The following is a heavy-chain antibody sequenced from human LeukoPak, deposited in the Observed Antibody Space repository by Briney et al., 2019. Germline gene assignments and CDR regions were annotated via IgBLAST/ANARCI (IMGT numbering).Heavy chain of an antibody. CDR3: ARDRVGYCSSTSCYLFDY. V-gene: IGHV3-30-3*01. CDR2: ISYDGSNK. D-gene: IGHD2-2*01. J-gene: IGHJ4*02. Sequence: PGGSLRLSCAASGFTFSSYAMHWVRQAPGKGLEWVAVISYDGSNKYYADSVKGRFTISRDNSKNTLYLQMNSLRAEDTAVYYCARDRVGYCSSTSCYLFDYWGQGTLVTVSS. CDR1: GFTFSSYA.